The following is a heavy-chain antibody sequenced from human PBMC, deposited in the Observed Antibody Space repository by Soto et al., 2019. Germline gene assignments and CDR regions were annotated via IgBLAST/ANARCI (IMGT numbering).Heavy chain of an antibody. V-gene: IGHV1-18*01. CDR2: ISAYNGNT. Sequence: ASVKVSCKASGYTFTSYGISWVRQAPGQGLEWMGWISAYNGNTNYAQKLQGRVTMTTDTSTSTAYMELRSLRSDDTAVYYCARDRIYGDYEAQTYWGQGTLVTVSS. CDR1: GYTFTSYG. J-gene: IGHJ4*02. D-gene: IGHD4-17*01. CDR3: ARDRIYGDYEAQTY.